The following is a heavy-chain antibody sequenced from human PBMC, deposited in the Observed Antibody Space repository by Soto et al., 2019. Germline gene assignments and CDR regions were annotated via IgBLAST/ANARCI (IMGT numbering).Heavy chain of an antibody. CDR1: GFTVSSNY. V-gene: IGHV3-66*01. CDR3: ARELAYCSGGSCYMEGAFDI. CDR2: IYSGGST. J-gene: IGHJ3*02. Sequence: GSLRLSCAVSGFTVSSNYMSWVRQAPGKGLEWVSVIYSGGSTYYADSVKGRFTISRDNSKNTLYLQMNSLRAEDTAVYYCARELAYCSGGSCYMEGAFDIWGQGTMVTVSS. D-gene: IGHD2-15*01.